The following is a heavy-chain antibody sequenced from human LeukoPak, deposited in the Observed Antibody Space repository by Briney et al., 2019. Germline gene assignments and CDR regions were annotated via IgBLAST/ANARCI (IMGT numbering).Heavy chain of an antibody. Sequence: SETLSLTCSVSGASITTYSWNWLRQSPGKGLEWIGYFSLGETTSYTSSLKSRVTISRDTSKNQVSPKLTSETAADTAVYYCARWDELDWAFGTWGPGTLVTVSS. CDR3: ARWDELDWAFGT. V-gene: IGHV4-59*08. J-gene: IGHJ5*02. CDR1: GASITTYS. CDR2: FSLGETT. D-gene: IGHD2-21*01.